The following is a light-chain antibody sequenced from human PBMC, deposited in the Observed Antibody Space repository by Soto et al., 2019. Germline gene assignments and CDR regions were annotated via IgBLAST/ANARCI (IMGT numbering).Light chain of an antibody. Sequence: QPVLTQPPSASGTPGQRVTISCSGSSSNIGDNHVYWYQQLPRAAPKLLVYRNNQRPSGVPGRFSGSKSGTSASLAISGLRSEDEADYYCAAWDDRLSGPVFGGGTKVTVL. CDR1: SSNIGDNH. CDR3: AAWDDRLSGPV. CDR2: RNN. V-gene: IGLV1-47*01. J-gene: IGLJ3*02.